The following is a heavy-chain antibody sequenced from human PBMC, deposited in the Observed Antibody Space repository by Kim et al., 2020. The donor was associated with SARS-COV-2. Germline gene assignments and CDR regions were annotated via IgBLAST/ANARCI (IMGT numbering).Heavy chain of an antibody. CDR2: IWYDGSNK. CDR1: GFTFRSYG. D-gene: IGHD3-22*01. V-gene: IGHV3-33*01. J-gene: IGHJ4*02. CDR3: ARDDSSGYYYAIDY. Sequence: GGSLRLSCAASGFTFRSYGMHWVRQAPGKGLEWVAVIWYDGSNKFYADSVKGRFTISRDNSKNTLYLQMNSLRAEDTAVYYCARDDSSGYYYAIDYWGQGTLVSVSS.